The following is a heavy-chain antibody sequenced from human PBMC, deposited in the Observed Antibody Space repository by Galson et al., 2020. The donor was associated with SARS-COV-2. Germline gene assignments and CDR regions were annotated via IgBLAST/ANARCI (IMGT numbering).Heavy chain of an antibody. D-gene: IGHD1-26*01. CDR1: GFSFRYFE. CDR2: SSSSGSHI. V-gene: IGHV3-48*03. J-gene: IGHJ3*01. CDR3: ARVLGKGAFDL. Sequence: QAGGSLRLSCVGSGFSFRYFEMNWVRQAPGKGPEWVSYSSSSGSHIYYADSVKGRFTISRDNPKNSLYLQMSSLRAEDTAIYYCARVLGKGAFDLWGQGTMVTVSS.